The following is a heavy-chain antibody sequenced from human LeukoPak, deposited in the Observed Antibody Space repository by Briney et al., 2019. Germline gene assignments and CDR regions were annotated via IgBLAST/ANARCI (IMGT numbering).Heavy chain of an antibody. V-gene: IGHV4-39*01. Sequence: SSETLSLTCTVSGGSISSNSYYWGWIRQPPGKGLEWIGSISYSGSTYYNPSLKSRVTISVDTSKNQFSLRLSSVTAADTAVYYCARGTSYLRYWGQGTLVTVSS. CDR1: GGSISSNSYY. CDR2: ISYSGST. CDR3: ARGTSYLRY. J-gene: IGHJ4*02. D-gene: IGHD2-2*01.